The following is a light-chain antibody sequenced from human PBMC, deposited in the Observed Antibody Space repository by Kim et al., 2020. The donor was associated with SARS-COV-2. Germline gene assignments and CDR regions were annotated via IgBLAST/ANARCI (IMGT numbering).Light chain of an antibody. J-gene: IGKJ5*01. CDR1: QSVSSSY. V-gene: IGKV3-20*01. Sequence: VSPGERATRPCGASQSVSSSYLGWYQQRPGQAARLRIYGASRRATGIPDRFSGSGYGTDFTLTISRLEPEDFAVYYCQQYGSSPTFGQGTRLEIK. CDR2: GAS. CDR3: QQYGSSPT.